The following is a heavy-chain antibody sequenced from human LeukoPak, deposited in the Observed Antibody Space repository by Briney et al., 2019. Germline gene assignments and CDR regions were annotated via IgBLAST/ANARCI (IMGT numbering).Heavy chain of an antibody. Sequence: SETLSLTCTVSGGSISSGGYYWSWIRQPPGKGLEWIGYIYHSGSTYYNPSLKSRVTISVDRSKNQFSLKLSSVTAADTAVYYCARGRSYYERTNAFDIWGQGTMVTVSS. CDR1: GGSISSGGYY. V-gene: IGHV4-30-2*01. J-gene: IGHJ3*02. CDR2: IYHSGST. D-gene: IGHD3-22*01. CDR3: ARGRSYYERTNAFDI.